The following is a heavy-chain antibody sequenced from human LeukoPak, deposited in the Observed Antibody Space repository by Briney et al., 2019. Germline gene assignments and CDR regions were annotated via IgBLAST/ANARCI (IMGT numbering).Heavy chain of an antibody. CDR1: GFTFSDYY. J-gene: IGHJ5*02. D-gene: IGHD6-13*01. CDR2: ISSSGSTI. V-gene: IGHV3-11*04. Sequence: PGGSLRLSCAASGFTFSDYYMSWICQAPGKGLEWVSYISSSGSTIYYADSVKGRFTISRDNAKNSLYLQMNSLRAEDTAVYYCASRASYYSSSWYSSWGQGTLVTVSS. CDR3: ASRASYYSSSWYSS.